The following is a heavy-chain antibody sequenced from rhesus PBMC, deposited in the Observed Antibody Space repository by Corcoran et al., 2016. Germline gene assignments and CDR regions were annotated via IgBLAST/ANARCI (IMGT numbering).Heavy chain of an antibody. CDR1: GGSISSSYYY. CDR2: IAYRGST. Sequence: QVQLQESGPGLVTPSATLSLPCAVSGGSISSSYYYWSWFRPAPRVGLEWIGYIAYRGSTSYNPSLKRRVTISRDTSKNQFSLKLSSVTAADTAVYYCARDSSGWYSSYYFDYWGQGVLVTVSS. V-gene: IGHV4-122*02. CDR3: ARDSSGWYSSYYFDY. J-gene: IGHJ4*01. D-gene: IGHD6-31*01.